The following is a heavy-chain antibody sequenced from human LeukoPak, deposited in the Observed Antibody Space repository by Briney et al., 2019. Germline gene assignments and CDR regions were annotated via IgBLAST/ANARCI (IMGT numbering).Heavy chain of an antibody. V-gene: IGHV1-2*06. CDR2: INPNSGGT. CDR3: ARDPVTARYYGMDV. CDR1: GYTFTGYY. D-gene: IGHD2-21*02. J-gene: IGHJ6*02. Sequence: ASVKVSCTASGYTFTGYYMHWVRQAPGQGLEWMGRINPNSGGTNYAQKFQGRVTMTRDTSTSTAYMELRSLRSDDTAVYYCARDPVTARYYGMDVWGQGTTVTVSS.